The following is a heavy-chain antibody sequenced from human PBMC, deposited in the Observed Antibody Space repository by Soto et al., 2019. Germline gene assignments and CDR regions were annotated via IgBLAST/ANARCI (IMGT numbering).Heavy chain of an antibody. Sequence: QVQLVQSGAEVKKPGASVKVSCKASGYTFTNHEITWVRQAAGQGLEWMGWMSAKRGNTAYAQKFQGRVAMTRIPSIRTAYLELGSLTSEDTGVYYCASVAYNWSDYAYWGQGTLVRVSS. CDR2: MSAKRGNT. D-gene: IGHD1-20*01. V-gene: IGHV1-8*01. J-gene: IGHJ4*02. CDR1: GYTFTNHE. CDR3: ASVAYNWSDYAY.